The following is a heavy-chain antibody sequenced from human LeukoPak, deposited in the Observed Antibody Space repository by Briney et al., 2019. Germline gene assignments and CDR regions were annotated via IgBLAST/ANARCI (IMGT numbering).Heavy chain of an antibody. Sequence: SETLSLTCTVSGGSTSSYYWSWIRQPPGKGLEWIGYIYYTGSTNYNPSLKSRVTISVDTSKNQFSLKLSSVTAADTAVYYCARSSSWYAWFDPWGQGALVTVSS. CDR1: GGSTSSYY. D-gene: IGHD6-13*01. J-gene: IGHJ5*02. CDR2: IYYTGST. CDR3: ARSSSWYAWFDP. V-gene: IGHV4-59*01.